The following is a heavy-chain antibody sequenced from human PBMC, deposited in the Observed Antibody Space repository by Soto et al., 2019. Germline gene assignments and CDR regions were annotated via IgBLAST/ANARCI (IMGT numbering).Heavy chain of an antibody. D-gene: IGHD3-10*01. J-gene: IGHJ4*02. CDR2: ISYDGSNK. CDR3: ARDHMVRGVTPDY. V-gene: IGHV3-30*03. CDR1: GFTFSSYG. Sequence: GGSLRLSCAASGFTFSSYGMHWVRQAPGKGLEWVAVISYDGSNKYYADSVKGRFTISRDNSKNTLYLQMNSLRAEDTAVYYCARDHMVRGVTPDYWGQGTLVTVSS.